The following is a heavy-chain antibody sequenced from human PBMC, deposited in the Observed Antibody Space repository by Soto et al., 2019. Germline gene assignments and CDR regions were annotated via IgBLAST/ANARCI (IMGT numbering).Heavy chain of an antibody. Sequence: ESGPTLVNPTETLTLTCTVSGFSLSNARMGVSWIRQPPGKALEWLAHIFSNDEKSYSTSLKSRLTISKDTSKSQVVLTMTNMDPVDTATYYCARNIRSYYDILTGYYPVYYFDYWGQGTLVTVSS. CDR1: GFSLSNARMG. D-gene: IGHD3-9*01. CDR2: IFSNDEK. V-gene: IGHV2-26*01. CDR3: ARNIRSYYDILTGYYPVYYFDY. J-gene: IGHJ4*02.